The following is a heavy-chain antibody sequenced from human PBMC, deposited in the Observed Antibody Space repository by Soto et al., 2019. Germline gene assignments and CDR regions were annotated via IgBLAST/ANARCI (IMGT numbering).Heavy chain of an antibody. V-gene: IGHV3-7*01. J-gene: IGHJ6*03. CDR3: ARGTYGSGPYYYYYYYMDV. CDR1: GLTFSSYW. CDR2: IKRDGSEK. Sequence: GGSLRLSCAASGLTFSSYWMSWVRQAPGKGLEWVANIKRDGSEKYYVDSVKGRFTISRDNAKNSLYLQMNSLRAEDTAVYYCARGTYGSGPYYYYYYYMDVWGKGTTVTVSS. D-gene: IGHD3-10*01.